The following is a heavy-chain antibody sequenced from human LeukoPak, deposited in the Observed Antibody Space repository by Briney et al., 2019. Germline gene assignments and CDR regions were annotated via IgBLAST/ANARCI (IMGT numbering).Heavy chain of an antibody. CDR1: GYTFTGYY. J-gene: IGHJ4*02. CDR2: INPNSGAT. V-gene: IGHV1-2*02. Sequence: ASVKVSCKASGYTFTGYYLHWVRQAPGQGLEWMGWINPNSGATNYAQKFQGRVTMTRGTSISTAYMELSSLRSDDTAVYYCARGIAVAGVDYWGQGTLVTVSS. D-gene: IGHD6-19*01. CDR3: ARGIAVAGVDY.